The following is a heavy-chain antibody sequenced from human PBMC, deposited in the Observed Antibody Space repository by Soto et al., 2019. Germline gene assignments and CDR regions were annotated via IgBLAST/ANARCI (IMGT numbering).Heavy chain of an antibody. J-gene: IGHJ6*02. Sequence: SVKVSCKASGGTFSSYAISWVRQAPGQGLEWMGGIIPIFGTANYAQKFQGRVTITADTSTSTAYMELSSLRSEDTAVYYCARDSDCTNGVCETYYYGMDVWGQGTTVTVSS. V-gene: IGHV1-69*06. CDR3: ARDSDCTNGVCETYYYGMDV. D-gene: IGHD2-8*01. CDR1: GGTFSSYA. CDR2: IIPIFGTA.